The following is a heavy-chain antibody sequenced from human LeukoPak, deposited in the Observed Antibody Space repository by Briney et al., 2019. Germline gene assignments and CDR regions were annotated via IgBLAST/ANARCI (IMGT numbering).Heavy chain of an antibody. CDR2: IYYSGST. V-gene: IGHV4-59*08. Sequence: SETLSLTCTVSGGSISSYYWSWIRQPRGKGLEWIGYIYYSGSTNYNPSLKSRVTISVDTSKNQFSLKLSSVTAADTAVYYCARRNAVVTGFSDYWGQGTLVTVSS. CDR1: GGSISSYY. CDR3: ARRNAVVTGFSDY. J-gene: IGHJ4*02. D-gene: IGHD2-15*01.